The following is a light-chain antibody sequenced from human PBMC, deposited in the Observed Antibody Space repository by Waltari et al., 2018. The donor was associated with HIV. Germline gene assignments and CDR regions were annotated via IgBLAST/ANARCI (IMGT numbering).Light chain of an antibody. CDR1: SSNIGSKT. V-gene: IGLV1-44*01. Sequence: QSVLTQPPSVSGTPGQRVTISCSGSSSNIGSKTITWYQKLPGTAPKLLIYNNNQRPSGVPDRFSGSKSGTSASLAISGLQSEDEADYYCAAWDGSVNYSPVVFGGGTKLTVL. J-gene: IGLJ2*01. CDR2: NNN. CDR3: AAWDGSVNYSPVV.